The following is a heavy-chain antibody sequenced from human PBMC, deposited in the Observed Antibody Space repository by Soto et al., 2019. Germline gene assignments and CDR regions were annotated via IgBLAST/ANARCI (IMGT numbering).Heavy chain of an antibody. D-gene: IGHD4-4*01. Sequence: QVPLVESGGGVVQPGRSLRLSCAASGFTFSAYGMHWVRQAPGKGLEWAAVIWYDGSNKHYADSVKGRFTISRDNSENMLYLQMNSLRAEDTAVYYCARGLQGLDFWGQGTLVTVSS. CDR2: IWYDGSNK. V-gene: IGHV3-33*01. J-gene: IGHJ4*02. CDR1: GFTFSAYG. CDR3: ARGLQGLDF.